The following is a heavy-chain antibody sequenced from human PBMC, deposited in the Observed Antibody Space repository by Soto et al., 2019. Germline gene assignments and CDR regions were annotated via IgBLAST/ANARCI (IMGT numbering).Heavy chain of an antibody. J-gene: IGHJ3*01. D-gene: IGHD1-26*01. V-gene: IGHV4-30-4*01. CDR2: IYYNGNT. CDR3: ARGVVGTTLHDAFDL. Sequence: QVQLQESGPGLVKPSQTLSLTCAVSGVSISSGDYYWTWIRQPPGKGLEYIGYIYYNGNTYYNPSLKSRVTISLDTSKNHFSLSLRSVTAADTAVYYCARGVVGTTLHDAFDLWGQGTMVTVSS. CDR1: GVSISSGDYY.